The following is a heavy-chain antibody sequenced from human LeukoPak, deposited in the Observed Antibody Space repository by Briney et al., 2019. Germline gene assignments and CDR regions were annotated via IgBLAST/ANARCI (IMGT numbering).Heavy chain of an antibody. D-gene: IGHD1-26*01. J-gene: IGHJ6*03. Sequence: GGSLRLSCAASGFTFSSYEMNWVRQAPGKGLEWVSYISSSGSTIYYADSVKGRFTIFRDNAKNSLYLQMNSLRAEDTAVYYCARPVGYYYYYMDVWGKGTTVTVSS. CDR1: GFTFSSYE. CDR3: ARPVGYYYYYMDV. V-gene: IGHV3-48*03. CDR2: ISSSGSTI.